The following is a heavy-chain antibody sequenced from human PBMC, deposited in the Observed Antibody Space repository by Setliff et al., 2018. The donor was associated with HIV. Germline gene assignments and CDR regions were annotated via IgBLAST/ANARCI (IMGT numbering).Heavy chain of an antibody. J-gene: IGHJ3*02. D-gene: IGHD6-19*01. V-gene: IGHV4-61*02. Sequence: LSLTCSVSGDSLSSGGYYWSWIRQPAGQSLEWIGRIYTSGNTNYNPSTNYNPSLKSRITISLETSRNQFSLRVTSVTATDTAVYYCTRQSPVAGSGAFDIWGQGTMVTVSS. CDR3: TRQSPVAGSGAFDI. CDR1: GDSLSSGGYY. CDR2: IYTSGNTNYNPST.